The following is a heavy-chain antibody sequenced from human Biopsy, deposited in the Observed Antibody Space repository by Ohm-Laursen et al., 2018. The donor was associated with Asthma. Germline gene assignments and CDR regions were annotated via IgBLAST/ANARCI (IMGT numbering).Heavy chain of an antibody. J-gene: IGHJ6*02. D-gene: IGHD3-10*01. V-gene: IGHV1-18*01. CDR2: ISVYNGNT. Sequence: ATVKLSCNTSGSTFNSAGITSVRQAPGQGLEWMGWISVYNGNTKVAQKLQDRVTMITDTSTSTAYMELRSLRSDDTAAYFCARAVDYSHYYGIDVWGQGTTVTVS. CDR3: ARAVDYSHYYGIDV. CDR1: GSTFNSAG.